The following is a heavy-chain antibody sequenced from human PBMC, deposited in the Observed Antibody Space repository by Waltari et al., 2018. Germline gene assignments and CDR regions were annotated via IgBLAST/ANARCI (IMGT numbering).Heavy chain of an antibody. CDR2: IIPILGIA. V-gene: IGHV1-69*08. D-gene: IGHD6-13*01. CDR1: GGTFSSYT. Sequence: QVQLVQSGAEVKKPGSSVKVSCKASGGTFSSYTISWVRQAPGQGLEWMGRIIPILGIANYAQKFQGRVTITADKSTSTAYMELSSLRSEDTAVYYCARDREQQLVLYYWGQGTLVTVSS. CDR3: ARDREQQLVLYY. J-gene: IGHJ4*02.